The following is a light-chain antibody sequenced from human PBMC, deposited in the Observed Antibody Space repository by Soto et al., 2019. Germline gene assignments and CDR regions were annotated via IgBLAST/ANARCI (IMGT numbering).Light chain of an antibody. CDR3: AAWDDSLNGPM. CDR2: SNN. V-gene: IGLV1-44*01. Sequence: QLVLTQPPSASGTPGQRVTISCSGRSSNIGSNTVNWYQQLPGTAPKLLIYSNNQRPSGVPDRFSGSKSGTSASLAISGLQSEDEADYYCAAWDDSLNGPMFGGGTKLTVL. J-gene: IGLJ3*02. CDR1: SSNIGSNT.